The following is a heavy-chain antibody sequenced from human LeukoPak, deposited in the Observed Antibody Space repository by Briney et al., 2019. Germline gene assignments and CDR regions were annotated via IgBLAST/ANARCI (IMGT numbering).Heavy chain of an antibody. J-gene: IGHJ4*02. Sequence: GRSLRLSCAASGFTFSSYAMHWVRQAPGKGLEWVAVISYDGSNKYYADSVKGRFTISRDNSKNTLYLQMNSLRAEDTAVYYCARDYDSSGNGSGFSTQSWGQGTLVTVSS. CDR3: ARDYDSSGNGSGFSTQS. V-gene: IGHV3-30*04. CDR2: ISYDGSNK. D-gene: IGHD3-22*01. CDR1: GFTFSSYA.